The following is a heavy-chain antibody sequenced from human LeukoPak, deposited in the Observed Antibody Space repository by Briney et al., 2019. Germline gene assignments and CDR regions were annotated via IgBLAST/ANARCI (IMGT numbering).Heavy chain of an antibody. J-gene: IGHJ5*02. CDR3: AKNSGPGVNYFDP. V-gene: IGHV3-74*03. CDR1: GFTVSSNY. D-gene: IGHD1-7*01. CDR2: IKTDGTTT. Sequence: GGSLRLSCAASGFTVSSNYMSWVRQVPGKGLVWVSFIKTDGTTTAYADSVKGRFSISRDNAKSTLYLQMNSLRVEDTGIYYCAKNSGPGVNYFDPWGQGTLVTVSS.